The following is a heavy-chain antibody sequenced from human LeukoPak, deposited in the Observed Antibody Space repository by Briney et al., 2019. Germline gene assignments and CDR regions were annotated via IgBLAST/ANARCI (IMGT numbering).Heavy chain of an antibody. CDR2: IYYSGSA. CDR1: GGSISSSSYY. Sequence: SETLSLTCTLSGGSISSSSYYWGWIRQPPGKGLEWIGGIYYSGSANYNPSLKSRVTISVYTSKNPFSLKLSSVAAADTAVYYCARDSGYYGLAFDYWGQATLVTVSS. J-gene: IGHJ4*02. D-gene: IGHD3-22*01. CDR3: ARDSGYYGLAFDY. V-gene: IGHV4-39*07.